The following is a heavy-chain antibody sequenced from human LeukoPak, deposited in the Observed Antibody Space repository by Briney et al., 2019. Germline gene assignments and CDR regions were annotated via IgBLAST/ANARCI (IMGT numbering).Heavy chain of an antibody. CDR1: GFTFSSYA. CDR3: ARDRSGITMVRGVTNWFDP. D-gene: IGHD3-10*01. J-gene: IGHJ5*02. CDR2: ITGSGGST. Sequence: GGSLRLSCAASGFTFSSYAMSWVRQAPGKGLEWVSAITGSGGSTYYADSVEGRFTISRDNSKNTLYLQMNSLRAEDTAAYYCARDRSGITMVRGVTNWFDPWGQGTLVTVSS. V-gene: IGHV3-23*01.